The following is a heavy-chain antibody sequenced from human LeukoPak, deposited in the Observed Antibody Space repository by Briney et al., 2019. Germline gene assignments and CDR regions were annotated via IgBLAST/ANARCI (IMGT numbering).Heavy chain of an antibody. CDR2: ISVHNGIT. Sequence: ASVKVSCKASGYTFAGYGISWVRQAPGQGLEWMGWISVHNGITKYAQRLQGRVTMTRNTSISTAYMELSSLRSEDTAVYYCANGYRFDPWGQGTLVTVSS. V-gene: IGHV1-18*04. J-gene: IGHJ5*02. D-gene: IGHD5-24*01. CDR1: GYTFAGYG. CDR3: ANGYRFDP.